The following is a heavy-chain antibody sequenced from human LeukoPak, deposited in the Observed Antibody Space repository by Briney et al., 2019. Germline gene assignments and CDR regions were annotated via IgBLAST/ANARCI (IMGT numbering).Heavy chain of an antibody. CDR1: GFTFSSYG. CDR2: ISYDGSNK. J-gene: IGHJ4*02. CDR3: AKEGGRGYFDY. V-gene: IGHV3-30*18. Sequence: GGSPRLSCAASGFTFSSYGMHWVRQAPGKGLEWVAVISYDGSNKYYADSVKGRFTISRDNSKNTLYLQMNSLRAEDTAVYYCAKEGGRGYFDYWGQGTLVTVSS. D-gene: IGHD3-16*01.